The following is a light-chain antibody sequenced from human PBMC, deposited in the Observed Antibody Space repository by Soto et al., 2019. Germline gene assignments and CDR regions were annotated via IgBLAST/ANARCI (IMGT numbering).Light chain of an antibody. CDR2: KAS. Sequence: DIQMTQSPSTLSASVGDRVTITCRASQSISSWLAWYQQKPGKAPKLLIYKASSLESGVPSRFSGSGSGTEFTHTISSLQPDDFATYYCQQYNSYSPWTFGPGTKVEIK. CDR1: QSISSW. V-gene: IGKV1-5*03. J-gene: IGKJ1*01. CDR3: QQYNSYSPWT.